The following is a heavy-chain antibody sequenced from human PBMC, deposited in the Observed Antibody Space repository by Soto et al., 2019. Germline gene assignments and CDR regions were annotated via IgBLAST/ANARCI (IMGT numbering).Heavy chain of an antibody. Sequence: PSETLSLTCTVSGGSISSGEYYWTWIRQPPGKALEWIGFIYYSGITYYNPSLKRRITISMDTSNNQVSLQLNSVTAADTAVYHCARAPGGDYYLDSWGQGLLVTVSS. D-gene: IGHD2-21*01. CDR1: GGSISSGEYY. CDR2: IYYSGIT. CDR3: ARAPGGDYYLDS. J-gene: IGHJ4*02. V-gene: IGHV4-30-4*01.